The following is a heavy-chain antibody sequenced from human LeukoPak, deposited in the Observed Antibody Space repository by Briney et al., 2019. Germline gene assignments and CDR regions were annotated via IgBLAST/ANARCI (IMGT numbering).Heavy chain of an antibody. CDR1: GGSFSGYY. CDR3: ARHKTYYYGSGSRSGGWFDP. J-gene: IGHJ5*02. CDR2: INHSGST. Sequence: PSETLSLTCAVYGGSFSGYYWSWIRQPPGKGLEWIGEINHSGSTNYNPSLKSRVTISVDTSKNQFSLKLSSVTAADTAVYYCARHKTYYYGSGSRSGGWFDPWGQGTLVTVSS. V-gene: IGHV4-34*01. D-gene: IGHD3-10*01.